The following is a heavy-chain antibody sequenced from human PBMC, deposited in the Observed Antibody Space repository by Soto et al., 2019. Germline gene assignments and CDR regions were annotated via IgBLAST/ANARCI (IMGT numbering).Heavy chain of an antibody. V-gene: IGHV1-46*01. CDR1: GYTFTSYY. J-gene: IGHJ3*02. CDR2: INPSGGST. D-gene: IGHD3-22*01. CDR3: WGYYYDSSGYYDAFDI. Sequence: ASVKVSCKASGYTFTSYYMHWVLQAPGQGLEWMGIINPSGGSTSYAQKFQGRVTMTRDTSTSTVYMELSSLRSEDTAVYYCWGYYYDSSGYYDAFDIWGQGTMVTVSS.